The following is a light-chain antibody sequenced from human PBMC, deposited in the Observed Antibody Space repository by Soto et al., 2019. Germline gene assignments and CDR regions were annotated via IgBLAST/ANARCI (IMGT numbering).Light chain of an antibody. V-gene: IGKV3-11*01. Sequence: IVLSQSPAILAVATVKRATLSCMASQSVSSNLAWYQQKPGQAPRLLIYGASTRDTGIPARFSGSGSGTDFTLTISSLEPEDFAVYYCQQRSNWPLTFGGGTKVDIK. J-gene: IGKJ4*01. CDR2: GAS. CDR3: QQRSNWPLT. CDR1: QSVSSN.